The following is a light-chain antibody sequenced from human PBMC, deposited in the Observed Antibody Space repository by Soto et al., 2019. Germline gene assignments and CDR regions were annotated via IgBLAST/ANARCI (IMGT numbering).Light chain of an antibody. J-gene: IGLJ1*01. Sequence: QSVPTQPPSGSGAPGQRVTISCTGSSSNIGSTYDVQWYQQLPGTAPKLLIHGNTDRPSGVPDRFSGSKSGTSASLAITGLQADDEADYYCQSYDDSLSVHYVFGTGTKVTVL. CDR1: SSNIGSTYD. CDR2: GNT. V-gene: IGLV1-40*01. CDR3: QSYDDSLSVHYV.